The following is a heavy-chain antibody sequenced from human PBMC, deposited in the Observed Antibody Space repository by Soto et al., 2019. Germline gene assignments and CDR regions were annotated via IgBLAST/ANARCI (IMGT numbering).Heavy chain of an antibody. CDR1: GFTFTNAW. CDR3: TTCPNLRPLAAFDI. J-gene: IGHJ3*02. Sequence: PGGSLRLSCAASGFTFTNAWMTWVRQGPGKGLEWVGRIKSKSDGGTIDYAAPVKGRFTISRDDSKNTLYLQMNSLKTEDTAVYYCTTCPNLRPLAAFDIWGQGTVVTVS. V-gene: IGHV3-15*01. CDR2: IKSKSDGGTI.